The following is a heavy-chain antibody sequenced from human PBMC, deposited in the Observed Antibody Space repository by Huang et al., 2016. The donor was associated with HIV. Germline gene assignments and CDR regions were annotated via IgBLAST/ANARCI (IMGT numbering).Heavy chain of an antibody. J-gene: IGHJ4*02. CDR1: GFIFSSYG. Sequence: QVQLVESGGGVVQPGRSLRLSCAASGFIFSSYGMHWVRQAPGKGLEWVAFISYDGSNNDYSDSVKGRFTISRDNSKNTLYLQMNSLRTEDTAVYYCAKDRGELRFFDWSSPSFDCWGQGTLVTVSS. CDR2: ISYDGSNN. D-gene: IGHD3-9*01. V-gene: IGHV3-30*18. CDR3: AKDRGELRFFDWSSPSFDC.